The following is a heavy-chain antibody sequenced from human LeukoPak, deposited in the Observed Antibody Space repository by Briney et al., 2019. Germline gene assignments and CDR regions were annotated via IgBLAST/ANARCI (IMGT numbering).Heavy chain of an antibody. CDR1: GFTFSNTW. V-gene: IGHV3-15*01. J-gene: IGHJ4*01. CDR2: IKRIIDGGTT. Sequence: KPRGSLRLSCADSGFTFSNTWMNWVRQAPGKGLEWVGRIKRIIDGGTTDYAAPVKGRFTVSRDDAINTLYLQMSSLKTEDTAVYYCAAQGGSGDLRYWGHGTLVTVSS. D-gene: IGHD4-17*01. CDR3: AAQGGSGDLRY.